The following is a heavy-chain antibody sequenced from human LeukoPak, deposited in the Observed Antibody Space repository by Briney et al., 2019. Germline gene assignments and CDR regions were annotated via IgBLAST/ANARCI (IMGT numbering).Heavy chain of an antibody. CDR2: ISGSGGST. J-gene: IGHJ4*02. V-gene: IGHV3-23*01. Sequence: GGSLRLSCAASGFTFSSYAMSWVRQAPGKGLEWVSAISGSGGSTYYTDSVKGRFTISRDNSKNTLYLQMNSLRAEDTAVYYCAKAGRRDYYFDYWGQGTLVTVSS. CDR3: AKAGRRDYYFDY. CDR1: GFTFSSYA. D-gene: IGHD1-26*01.